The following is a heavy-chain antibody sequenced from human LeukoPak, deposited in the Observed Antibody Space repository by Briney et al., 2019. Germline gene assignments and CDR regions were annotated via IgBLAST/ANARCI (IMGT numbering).Heavy chain of an antibody. J-gene: IGHJ3*02. D-gene: IGHD4-17*01. CDR2: INHSGSN. CDR3: ARGSTVTTWGDAFDI. CDR1: GGSFSGYY. Sequence: SETLSLTCAVYGGSFSGYYWSWIRQPPGKGLEWIGEINHSGSNNYNPSLKSRVTISVDTSKNQFSLKLSSVTAAATAVYYCARGSTVTTWGDAFDIWGQGTMVTVSS. V-gene: IGHV4-34*01.